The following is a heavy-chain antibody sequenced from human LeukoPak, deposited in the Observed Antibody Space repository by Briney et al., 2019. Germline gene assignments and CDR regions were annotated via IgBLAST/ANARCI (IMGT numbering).Heavy chain of an antibody. CDR1: GFTFSNSA. J-gene: IGHJ4*02. V-gene: IGHV3-23*01. CDR3: AKVKVVVYSTFDY. CDR2: FTRNDETT. Sequence: PGGSLRLSCAASGFTFSNSAMSWVRQAPGKGLEWVSGFTRNDETTSYADSVKGRFTISRDNSRDTLYLQMNSLTAEDTAVYYCAKVKVVVYSTFDYWGQGTLVTVSP. D-gene: IGHD2-8*01.